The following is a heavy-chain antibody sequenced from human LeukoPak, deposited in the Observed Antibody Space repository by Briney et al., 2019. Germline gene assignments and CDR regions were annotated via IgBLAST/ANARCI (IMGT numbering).Heavy chain of an antibody. CDR2: ISASGGST. V-gene: IGHV3-23*01. CDR1: GFTFSSYG. J-gene: IGHJ4*02. D-gene: IGHD1-14*01. CDR3: AKGYGTNDY. Sequence: GGTLRLSCAASGFTFSSYGMSWVRQAPGKGLEWVSGISASGGSTYYADSVKGRFTISRDNSKNTLYLQMNSLRAEDTAVYYCAKGYGTNDYWGQGTLVTVSS.